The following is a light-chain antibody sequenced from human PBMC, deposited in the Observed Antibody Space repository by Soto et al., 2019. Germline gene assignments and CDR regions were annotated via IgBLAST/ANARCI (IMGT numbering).Light chain of an antibody. CDR2: DAS. J-gene: IGKJ1*01. CDR3: QQRGSSPLA. V-gene: IGKV3-20*01. CDR1: QSVTNDY. Sequence: EIVLTQSPGTLSLSPGERATLSCRASQSVTNDYLAWYQQKPGQAPRLLIYDASSRATGIPDRFSGSGSGPDFTLPISRRGPEDFAVYYYQQRGSSPLAFGEGTKVEL.